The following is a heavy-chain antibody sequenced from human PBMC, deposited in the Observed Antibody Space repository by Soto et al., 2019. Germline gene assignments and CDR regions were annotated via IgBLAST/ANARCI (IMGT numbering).Heavy chain of an antibody. CDR2: IYYSGST. J-gene: IGHJ6*02. V-gene: IGHV4-59*01. Sequence: SETLSLTCTVSGGSISSYYWSWIRQPPGKGLEWIGYIYYSGSTNYNPSLKSRVTISVDTSKNQFSLKLSSVTAADTAVYYCARSLNYCSGGRCYSNYYGMDVWGQGTTVPASS. D-gene: IGHD2-15*01. CDR1: GGSISSYY. CDR3: ARSLNYCSGGRCYSNYYGMDV.